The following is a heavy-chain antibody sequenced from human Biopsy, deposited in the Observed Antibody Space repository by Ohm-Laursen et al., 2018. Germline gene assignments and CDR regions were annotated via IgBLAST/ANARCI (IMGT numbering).Heavy chain of an antibody. CDR1: GGSMSDHY. V-gene: IGHV4-59*11. Sequence: SETLSLTCTVSGGSMSDHYWSWLRQTPGKGLEWLGDIYYTGKTTYNPSLESRITISVDTSKNKFSLQLDSMTAADTAVYYCGRVWLWRGYGMDVWGQGTTVTVSS. J-gene: IGHJ6*02. CDR3: GRVWLWRGYGMDV. D-gene: IGHD6-19*01. CDR2: IYYTGKT.